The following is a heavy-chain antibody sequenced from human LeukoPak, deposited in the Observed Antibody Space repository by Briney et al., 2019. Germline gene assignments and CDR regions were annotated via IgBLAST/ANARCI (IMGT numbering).Heavy chain of an antibody. CDR3: ATDLRLQWLVGSFAPLDV. V-gene: IGHV1-24*01. D-gene: IGHD6-19*01. CDR1: GYTLTELS. CDR2: LDPEDGET. Sequence: ASVKVSCKVSGYTLTELSMHWVRQAPGKGLEWMGGLDPEDGETIYAQKFQGRVTMTEDTSTDTAYMELGSLRSEDTAVYYCATDLRLQWLVGSFAPLDVWGKGTTVTVSS. J-gene: IGHJ6*04.